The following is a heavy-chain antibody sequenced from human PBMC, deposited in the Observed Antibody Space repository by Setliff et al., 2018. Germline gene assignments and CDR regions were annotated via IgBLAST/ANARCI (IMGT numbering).Heavy chain of an antibody. Sequence: ASVKVSCKTAGGSFSSFAFSWVRQAPGQGLEWMGWINNYNFNTQYAQKFQGRVTVTTDTSTTAAYMELRSLRADDTAVYYCARINFYVSSGYYYAPELWGQGTTVTVSS. CDR1: GGSFSSFA. CDR2: INNYNFNT. CDR3: ARINFYVSSGYYYAPEL. V-gene: IGHV1-18*01. D-gene: IGHD3-22*01. J-gene: IGHJ4*02.